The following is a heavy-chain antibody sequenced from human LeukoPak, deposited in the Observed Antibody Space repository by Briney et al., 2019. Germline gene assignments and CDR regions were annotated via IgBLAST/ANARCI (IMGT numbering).Heavy chain of an antibody. Sequence: PGGSLRLSCAASGFTVSSNYMSWVRQAPGKGLEWVSVIYSGGSTYYADSVKGRFTISRDNSKNTLYLQMNSLRAEDMAVYYCARTGGYYYDSSGIHTWDYWGQGTLVTVSS. CDR3: ARTGGYYYDSSGIHTWDY. D-gene: IGHD3-22*01. J-gene: IGHJ4*02. CDR2: IYSGGST. V-gene: IGHV3-53*01. CDR1: GFTVSSNY.